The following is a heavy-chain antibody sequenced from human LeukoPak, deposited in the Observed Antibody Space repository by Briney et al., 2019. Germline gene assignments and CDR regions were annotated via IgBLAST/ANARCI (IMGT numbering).Heavy chain of an antibody. D-gene: IGHD6-19*01. V-gene: IGHV3-23*01. CDR2: ISAGGDYT. Sequence: GGSLRLSCAASGFIFTTYAMSWVRQAPGKGLEWVSGISAGGDYTYYADSVKGRFTISRDNSKNTLDVEMNSLRADDTAVYHCAKGPGSGWYYFNYWGQGTLVTVSS. CDR1: GFIFTTYA. CDR3: AKGPGSGWYYFNY. J-gene: IGHJ4*02.